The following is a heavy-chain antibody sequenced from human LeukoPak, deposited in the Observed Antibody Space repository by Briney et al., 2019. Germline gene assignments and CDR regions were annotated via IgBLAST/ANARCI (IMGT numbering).Heavy chain of an antibody. D-gene: IGHD3-22*01. CDR2: INSDGSST. J-gene: IGHJ4*02. CDR3: ARDPGYYDSSGYPEN. V-gene: IGHV3-74*01. CDR1: GFTFSSYW. Sequence: GGSLRLSCAASGFTFSSYWMHWVRQAPGKGLVWVSRINSDGSSTSYADSVKGRFTISRDNAKNTLYLQMNSLRAEDTAGYYCARDPGYYDSSGYPENWGQGTLVTVSS.